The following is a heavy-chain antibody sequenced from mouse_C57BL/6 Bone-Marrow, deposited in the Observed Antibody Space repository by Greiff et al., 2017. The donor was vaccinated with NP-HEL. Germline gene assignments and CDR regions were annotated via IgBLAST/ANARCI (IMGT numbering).Heavy chain of an antibody. V-gene: IGHV1-47*01. CDR2: IYPYNGDT. J-gene: IGHJ2*01. CDR3: REGDY. CDR1: GYTFTTYP. Sequence: VQLQQSGAELVKPGASVKMSCKASGYTFTTYPIVRMKQNPGQSLEWIGNIYPYNGDTNYNEKFKGKATLTVDKSSSTVYLELSRLTSEDSAVYYGREGDYWGKGTTLTVSS.